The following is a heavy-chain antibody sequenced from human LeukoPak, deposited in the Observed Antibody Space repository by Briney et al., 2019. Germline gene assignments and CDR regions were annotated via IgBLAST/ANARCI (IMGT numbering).Heavy chain of an antibody. CDR2: ISYDGSNK. V-gene: IGHV3-30*04. CDR3: ARGIGSSPRRGYFQH. J-gene: IGHJ1*01. CDR1: GGTFISYA. D-gene: IGHD1-26*01. Sequence: SCKASGGTFISYAMHWVRQAPGKGLEWVAVISYDGSNKYYADSVKGRFTISRDNSKNTLYLQMNSLRAEDTAVYYCARGIGSSPRRGYFQHWGQGTLVTVSS.